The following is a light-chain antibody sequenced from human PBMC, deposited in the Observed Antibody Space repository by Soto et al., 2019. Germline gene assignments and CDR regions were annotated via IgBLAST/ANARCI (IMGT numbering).Light chain of an antibody. J-gene: IGLJ3*02. CDR1: SSNIGSHYD. Sequence: QSVLTQPPAVSGAPGQRVTISCSGSSSNIGSHYDVLWYQQIPGTAPKLLIYGNINRPSGVPDRFSGSRSDTSASLAITGLQAEDEADYYCQSYDSGLSGVVFGGGTKLTVL. CDR3: QSYDSGLSGVV. CDR2: GNI. V-gene: IGLV1-40*01.